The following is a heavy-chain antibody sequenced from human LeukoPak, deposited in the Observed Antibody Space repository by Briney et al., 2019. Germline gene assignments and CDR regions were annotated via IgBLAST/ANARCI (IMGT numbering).Heavy chain of an antibody. Sequence: SETLSLTCTVSGGSISNDYWSWIRQPPGKGLEWIGYIYYTGSTYYNPSLKSRATISLDTSKNQFSLKLSSVTAADTAVYYCTRGYYYYYMDVWGKGTTVTVSS. J-gene: IGHJ6*03. V-gene: IGHV4-59*01. CDR1: GGSISNDY. CDR3: TRGYYYYYMDV. CDR2: IYYTGST.